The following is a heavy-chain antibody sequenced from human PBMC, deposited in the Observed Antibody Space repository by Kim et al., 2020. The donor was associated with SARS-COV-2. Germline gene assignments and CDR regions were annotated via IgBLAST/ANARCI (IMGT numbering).Heavy chain of an antibody. J-gene: IGHJ6*02. V-gene: IGHV3-23*01. CDR2: ISGSGGST. D-gene: IGHD3-10*01. Sequence: GGSLRLSCAASGFTFSSYAMSWVRQAPGKGLEWVSAISGSGGSTYYADSVKGRFTISRDNSKNTLYLQMNSLRAEDTAVYYCAKECPNLWFGDPGGGMDVWGQGTTVTVSS. CDR1: GFTFSSYA. CDR3: AKECPNLWFGDPGGGMDV.